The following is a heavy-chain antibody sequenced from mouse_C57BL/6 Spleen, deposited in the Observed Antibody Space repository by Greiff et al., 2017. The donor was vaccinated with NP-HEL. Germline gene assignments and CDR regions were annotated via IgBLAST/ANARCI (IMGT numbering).Heavy chain of an antibody. CDR3: ARACTMVHGGVPWFAY. D-gene: IGHD2-1*01. Sequence: EVQLQESGPGLVKPSQSLSLTCSVTGYSITSGYYWNWIRQFPGNKLEWIGYISYDGSTNYNPSLKNRIPITPDTSKNQFFLKLNSGTTEDTATYYCARACTMVHGGVPWFAYWGQGTLVTVSA. CDR1: GYSITSGYY. V-gene: IGHV3-6*01. J-gene: IGHJ3*01. CDR2: ISYDGST.